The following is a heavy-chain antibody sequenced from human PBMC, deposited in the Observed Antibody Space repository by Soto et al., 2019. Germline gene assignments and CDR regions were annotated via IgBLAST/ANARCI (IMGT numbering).Heavy chain of an antibody. V-gene: IGHV3-30*18. CDR1: GFTFSSYG. CDR2: ISYDGRNK. J-gene: IGHJ4*02. CDR3: AKDRGVGGTTRFFDY. D-gene: IGHD2-15*01. Sequence: QVQLVESGGGVVQPGRSLRLSCAASGFTFSSYGMHWVRQAPGKGLEWVAVISYDGRNKNYADSVKGRFTISRDNSKNALYLQMNSRRAEETAVYYCAKDRGVGGTTRFFDYWGQGTLVSVSS.